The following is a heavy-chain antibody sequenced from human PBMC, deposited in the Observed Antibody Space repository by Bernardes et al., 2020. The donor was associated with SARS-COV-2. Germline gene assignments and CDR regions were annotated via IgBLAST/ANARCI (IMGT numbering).Heavy chain of an antibody. CDR1: GGSISSSSYY. Sequence: TLSLTCSVSGGSISSSSYYWGWIRQTPGKGLEWIGSVYYSGIAYYNPALKSRATISVDTSNSQFSLKLSSVTAADTAVYYFASITIIVPIDHWGQGTLVTVSS. J-gene: IGHJ4*02. D-gene: IGHD3-22*01. CDR2: VYYSGIA. CDR3: ASITIIVPIDH. V-gene: IGHV4-39*01.